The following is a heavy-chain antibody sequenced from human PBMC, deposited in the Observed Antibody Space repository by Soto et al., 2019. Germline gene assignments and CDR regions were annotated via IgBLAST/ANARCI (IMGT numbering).Heavy chain of an antibody. D-gene: IGHD2-2*01. J-gene: IGHJ5*02. CDR3: ARCSLVVVPAPGFDP. Sequence: TLSLTCTVSGGSISSGGYYWSWIRQHPGKGLEWIGYIYYSGTTYYNPSLKSRVTISVDTSKNQFSLKLSSVSAADTALYYCARCSLVVVPAPGFDPWGRGTLVTVSS. CDR1: GGSISSGGYY. CDR2: IYYSGTT. V-gene: IGHV4-31*03.